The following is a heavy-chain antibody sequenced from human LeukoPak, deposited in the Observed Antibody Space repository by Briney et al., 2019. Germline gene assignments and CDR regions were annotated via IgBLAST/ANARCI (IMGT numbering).Heavy chain of an antibody. CDR1: GYTFTSYD. D-gene: IGHD1-26*01. V-gene: IGHV1-8*03. J-gene: IGHJ5*02. CDR3: ARAREVVGATRSWFDP. CDR2: MNPNSGNT. Sequence: ASVKVSCKASGYTFTSYDINWVLQATGQGLEWMGWMNPNSGNTGYAQKFQGRVTITRNTSISTAYMELSSLRSEDTAVYYCARAREVVGATRSWFDPWGQGTLVTVSS.